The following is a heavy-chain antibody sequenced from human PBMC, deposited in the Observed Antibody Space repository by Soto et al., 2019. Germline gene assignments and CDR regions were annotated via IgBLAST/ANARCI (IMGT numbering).Heavy chain of an antibody. CDR2: IRRNAYGGTT. CDR3: TRASSLDFDF. V-gene: IGHV3-49*03. CDR1: GFTFCDYA. J-gene: IGHJ4*02. Sequence: GGSLRLSCTTSGFTFCDYALILFRQAPLKGLEWVGFIRRNAYGGTTDYAASVKGRFTISRDDSKSIAYLQMNSLRTEDTALYYCTRASSLDFDFWGQGTLVTVSS. D-gene: IGHD3-16*01.